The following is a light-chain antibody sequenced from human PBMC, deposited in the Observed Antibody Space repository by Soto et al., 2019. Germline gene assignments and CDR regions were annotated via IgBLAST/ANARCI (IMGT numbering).Light chain of an antibody. J-gene: IGKJ2*03. CDR1: QSIYKW. Sequence: DTQMTQSPSTLSASVGDRVTITCRASQSIYKWLAWYQQKPGKAPKLLIYEASNLLSGVPSRFSGSGSGTEFTLTISSLQPDDFAPYYCQHHVGYPYSFGQGTKLEI. CDR3: QHHVGYPYS. V-gene: IGKV1-5*03. CDR2: EAS.